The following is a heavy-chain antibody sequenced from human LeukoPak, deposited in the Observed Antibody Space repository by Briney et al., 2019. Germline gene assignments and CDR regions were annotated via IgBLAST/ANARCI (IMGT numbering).Heavy chain of an antibody. J-gene: IGHJ4*02. CDR2: IYYSGST. V-gene: IGHV4-59*01. D-gene: IGHD6-19*01. CDR1: GGSISSYY. Sequence: SETLSLTCTVSGGSISSYYWSWIRQPPGKGLEWIGYIYYSGSTNYNPSLKSRVTISVDTSKNQFSLKLSSVTAADTAVYYCARGYSSGWPKYYFDYWGQGTLVTVSS. CDR3: ARGYSSGWPKYYFDY.